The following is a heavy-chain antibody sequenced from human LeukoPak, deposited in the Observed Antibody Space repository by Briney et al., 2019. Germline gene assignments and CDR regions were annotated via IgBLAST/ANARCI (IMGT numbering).Heavy chain of an antibody. CDR2: IRYDGSNK. D-gene: IGHD4-17*01. Sequence: TGGSLRLSCAASGFTFSSYGMHWVRQAPGKGLEWVAFIRYDGSNKYYADSVKGRFTISRDNSKNTLYLQMNSLRAEDTAVYYCAKGKRPLRMTTVTTFAFDIWGQGTMVTVSS. CDR3: AKGKRPLRMTTVTTFAFDI. V-gene: IGHV3-30*02. J-gene: IGHJ3*02. CDR1: GFTFSSYG.